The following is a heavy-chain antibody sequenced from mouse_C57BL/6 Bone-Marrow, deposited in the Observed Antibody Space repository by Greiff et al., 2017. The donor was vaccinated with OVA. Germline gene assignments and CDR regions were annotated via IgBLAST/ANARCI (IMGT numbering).Heavy chain of an antibody. V-gene: IGHV5-17*01. D-gene: IGHD2-4*01. Sequence: DVKLQESGGGLVKPGGSLKLSCAASGFTFSDYGMHWVRQAPEKGLEWVAYISSGSSTIYYADTVKGRFTISRDNAKNTLFLQMTSLRSEDTAMYYCAKGEIYYDYEGFAYWGQGTLVTVSA. CDR1: GFTFSDYG. CDR3: AKGEIYYDYEGFAY. J-gene: IGHJ3*01. CDR2: ISSGSSTI.